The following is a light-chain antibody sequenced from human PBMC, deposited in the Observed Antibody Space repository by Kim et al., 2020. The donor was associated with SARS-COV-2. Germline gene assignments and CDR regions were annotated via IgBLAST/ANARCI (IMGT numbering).Light chain of an antibody. V-gene: IGKV4-1*01. J-gene: IGKJ2*01. CDR1: QSILYSSNNKNY. Sequence: RATINCKSSQSILYSSNNKNYLAWYQQKPGQPPKLLIYWASTRESGVPDRFSGSGSGTDFTLTISSLQAEDGAVYHCQQYYSPPYTFGQGTKLEI. CDR3: QQYYSPPYT. CDR2: WAS.